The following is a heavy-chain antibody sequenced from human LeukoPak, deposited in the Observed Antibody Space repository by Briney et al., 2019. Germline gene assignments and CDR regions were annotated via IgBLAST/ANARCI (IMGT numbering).Heavy chain of an antibody. J-gene: IGHJ4*02. CDR3: ARLGGYDFWSGYWPLDY. D-gene: IGHD3-3*01. CDR2: IYYSGST. Sequence: SETLSLTCTVSGGSISSYYWSWIRQPPGKGLEWIGYIYYSGSTNYNPSLKSRVTISVDTSKNQFSLKLSSVTAADTAVYYCARLGGYDFWSGYWPLDYWGQGTLVTVSS. CDR1: GGSISSYY. V-gene: IGHV4-59*08.